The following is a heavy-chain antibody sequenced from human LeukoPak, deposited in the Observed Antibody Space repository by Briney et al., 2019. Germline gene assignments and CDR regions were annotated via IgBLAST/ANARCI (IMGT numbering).Heavy chain of an antibody. CDR1: GGSFSGYY. J-gene: IGHJ4*02. CDR3: ARQYYDFWSGTKQFDY. Sequence: PSETLSLTCAVYGGSFSGYYWSWIRQPPGKGLEWIGEINHSGSTNYNPSLKSRVTISVDTSKNQFSLKLSSVTAADTAVYYCARQYYDFWSGTKQFDYWGQGTLVTVSS. D-gene: IGHD3-3*01. V-gene: IGHV4-34*01. CDR2: INHSGST.